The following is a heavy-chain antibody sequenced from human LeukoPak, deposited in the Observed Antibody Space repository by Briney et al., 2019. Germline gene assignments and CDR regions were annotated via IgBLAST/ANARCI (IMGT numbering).Heavy chain of an antibody. CDR3: AKKPTYYYGSGSYRPPGYFGY. J-gene: IGHJ4*02. D-gene: IGHD3-10*01. CDR1: GFTFSSYA. V-gene: IGHV3-23*01. CDR2: ISGSGGST. Sequence: GGSLRLSCAASGFTFSSYAMSWVRQAPGKGLEWVSAISGSGGSTYYADSVKGRFTISRDNSKNTLYLQMNSLRAEDTAVYYCAKKPTYYYGSGSYRPPGYFGYWGQGTLVTVSS.